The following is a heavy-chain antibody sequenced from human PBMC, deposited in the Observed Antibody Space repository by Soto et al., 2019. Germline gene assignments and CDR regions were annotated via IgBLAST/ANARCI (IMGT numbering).Heavy chain of an antibody. D-gene: IGHD2-21*02. CDR2: ISYDGSNK. CDR3: ASDCGGDCYSGMDV. CDR1: GFTFSSYG. Sequence: QVQLAESGGGVVQPGRSLRLSCAASGFTFSSYGMHWVRQAPGKGLEWVAVISYDGSNKYYADSVKGRFTISRDNSKNTLYLQMNSLRAEDTAVYYCASDCGGDCYSGMDVWGQGTTVTVSS. J-gene: IGHJ6*02. V-gene: IGHV3-30*03.